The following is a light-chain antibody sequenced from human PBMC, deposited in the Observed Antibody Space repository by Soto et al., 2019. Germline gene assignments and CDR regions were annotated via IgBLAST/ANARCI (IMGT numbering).Light chain of an antibody. J-gene: IGKJ3*01. CDR3: QQYCSPPLT. V-gene: IGKV3-20*01. Sequence: EIVLTQSPGTLSLSPGERATLSCRASQSVSSSYLAWYQQKPGQAPRLLIYGASSRATCIPDRFSGSGSGTDFTLTISRLEPEDFAVYYCQQYCSPPLTFGPGTKVDIK. CDR2: GAS. CDR1: QSVSSSY.